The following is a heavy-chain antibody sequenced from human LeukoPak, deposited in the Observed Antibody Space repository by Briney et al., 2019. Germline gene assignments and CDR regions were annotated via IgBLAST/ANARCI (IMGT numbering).Heavy chain of an antibody. CDR1: GYTFTSYG. J-gene: IGHJ6*03. D-gene: IGHD6-6*01. V-gene: IGHV1-18*01. CDR3: AREGLAARTADYYYYYYMDV. CDR2: ISAYNGNT. Sequence: ASVKVSCKASGYTFTSYGISWVRQAPGQGLEWMGRISAYNGNTNYAQKLQGRVTMTTDTSTSTAYMELRSLRSDDTAVYYCAREGLAARTADYYYYYYMDVWGKGTTVTVSS.